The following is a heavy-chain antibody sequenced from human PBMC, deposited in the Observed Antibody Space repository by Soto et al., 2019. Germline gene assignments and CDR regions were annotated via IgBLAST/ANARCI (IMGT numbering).Heavy chain of an antibody. V-gene: IGHV1-18*04. Sequence: QVQLVQSAPEVKKPGASVTVSCKASGYTFTNYGLNWLRQAPGQGPQWMGRISTYNGLTNYAQKFQGRITMTTDAATNIVSMELRSLTSDHTAVYYCARDLRYGYNFGDWFDPWGQGTLVTVSS. CDR3: ARDLRYGYNFGDWFDP. J-gene: IGHJ5*02. D-gene: IGHD3-16*01. CDR2: ISTYNGLT. CDR1: GYTFTNYG.